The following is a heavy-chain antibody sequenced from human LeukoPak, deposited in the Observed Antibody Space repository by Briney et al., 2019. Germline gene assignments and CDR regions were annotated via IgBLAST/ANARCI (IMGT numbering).Heavy chain of an antibody. D-gene: IGHD2-2*01. CDR1: GGSFSGYY. J-gene: IGHJ6*03. Sequence: ETLSLTCAVYGGSFSGYYWSWVRQAPGKGLEWVSVIYSGGSTYYADSVKGRFTISRDNSKNTLYLQMNSLRAEDTAVYYCARAADAYYYYMDVWGKGTTVTVSS. CDR3: ARAADAYYYYMDV. V-gene: IGHV3-53*03. CDR2: IYSGGST.